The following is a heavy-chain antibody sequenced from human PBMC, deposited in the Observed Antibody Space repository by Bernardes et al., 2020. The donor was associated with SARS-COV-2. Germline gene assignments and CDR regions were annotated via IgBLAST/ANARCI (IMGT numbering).Heavy chain of an antibody. CDR3: ARDVMGSRGRYFGC. J-gene: IGHJ4*02. CDR2: INPNSGVT. V-gene: IGHV1-2*02. D-gene: IGHD2-15*01. Sequence: ASVKVSCKASGYTFSDYYMHWLRQAPGQGLEWMGCINPNSGVTRFAQSFQGRVTMTRDTSISTVYMELSRLRSDDTALYYCARDVMGSRGRYFGCWGQGSLVTVSS. CDR1: GYTFSDYY.